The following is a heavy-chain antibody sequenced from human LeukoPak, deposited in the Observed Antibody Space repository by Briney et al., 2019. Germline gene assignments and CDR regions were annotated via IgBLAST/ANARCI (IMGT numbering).Heavy chain of an antibody. CDR3: ANPPTVTKIRFDS. CDR1: GFTFCSYA. J-gene: IGHJ5*01. CDR2: INGSGGST. Sequence: PGGSLRLSCAASGFTFCSYAMSCVRPAPGKGLEWVSDINGSGGSTYYADSVKGRFTISRDNPKNTLYLQMNSLRAEDTAVYYCANPPTVTKIRFDSWGQGTLVTVSS. D-gene: IGHD4-17*01. V-gene: IGHV3-23*01.